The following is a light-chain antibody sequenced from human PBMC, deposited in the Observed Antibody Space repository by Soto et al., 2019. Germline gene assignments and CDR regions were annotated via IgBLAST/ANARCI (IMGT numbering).Light chain of an antibody. CDR3: NSYTSKSTEV. CDR1: SSDVGGYNY. CDR2: EVS. V-gene: IGLV2-14*01. Sequence: QSVLTQPASVSGSPGQSITISCTGTSSDVGGYNYVSWYQQHPGNAPKLTIYEVSNRPSGVSNRFSGSKSGNTASLTISGFQAEDEDDYYCNSYTSKSTEVFGTGTKLTVL. J-gene: IGLJ1*01.